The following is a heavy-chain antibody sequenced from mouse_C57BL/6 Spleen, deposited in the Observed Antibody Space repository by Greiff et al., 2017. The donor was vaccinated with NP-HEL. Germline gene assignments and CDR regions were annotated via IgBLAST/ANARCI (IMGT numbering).Heavy chain of an antibody. CDR2: IDPSDSET. J-gene: IGHJ3*01. CDR3: ARSPYSPLFAY. D-gene: IGHD2-12*01. CDR1: GYTFTSYW. Sequence: QVQLQQPGAELVRPGSSVKLSCKASGYTFTSYWMHWVKQRPIQGLEWIGNIDPSDSETHYNQKFKDKATLTVDKSSSTAYMQLSSLTSEDSAVYYCARSPYSPLFAYWGQGTLVTVSA. V-gene: IGHV1-52*01.